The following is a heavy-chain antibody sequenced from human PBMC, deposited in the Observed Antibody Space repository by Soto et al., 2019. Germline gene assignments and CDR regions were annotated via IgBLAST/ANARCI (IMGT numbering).Heavy chain of an antibody. V-gene: IGHV3-21*01. CDR3: ARWGPIAAAGIGYFQH. CDR2: ISSSSSYI. CDR1: GFTFSSYS. D-gene: IGHD6-13*01. J-gene: IGHJ1*01. Sequence: EVQLVESGGGLVKPGGSLRLSCAASGFTFSSYSMNWVRQAPGKGLEWVSSISSSSSYIYYADSVKGRFTISRDNAKNSLYLQMNSLRAEDTAVYYCARWGPIAAAGIGYFQHWGQGTLVTVSS.